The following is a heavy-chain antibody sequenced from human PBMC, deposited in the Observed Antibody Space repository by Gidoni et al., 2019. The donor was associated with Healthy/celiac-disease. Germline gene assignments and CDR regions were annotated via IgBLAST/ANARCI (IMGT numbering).Heavy chain of an antibody. CDR1: GGSFSGYY. V-gene: IGHV4-34*01. J-gene: IGHJ4*02. D-gene: IGHD6-19*01. CDR3: ARGRDRGRLVHY. Sequence: QVQLQQWGAGLLKPSDTLSLTCAVYGGSFSGYYWSWIRQPPGKGLEWIGEINHSGSTNYNPSLKSRVTISVDTSKNQFSLKLSSVTAADTAVYYCARGRDRGRLVHYWGQGTLVTVSS. CDR2: INHSGST.